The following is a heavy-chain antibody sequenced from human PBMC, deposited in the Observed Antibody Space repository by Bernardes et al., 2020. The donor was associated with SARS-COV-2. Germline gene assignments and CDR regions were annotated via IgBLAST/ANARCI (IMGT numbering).Heavy chain of an antibody. D-gene: IGHD3-3*01. J-gene: IGHJ4*02. CDR1: GGSIIRDDSLTTAYY. CDR2: INYRGTT. CDR3: ARLNSALLYDFWSGTGGYFDY. Sequence: SETLSLTCTVSGGSIIRDDSLTTAYYWSWIRQHPGTGLEWIGYINYRGTTYYNPSLKSRLTISLDTSEKRFSLKLTSVTAADTAVYSCARLNSALLYDFWSGTGGYFDYWGPGILVTVSS. V-gene: IGHV4-31*03.